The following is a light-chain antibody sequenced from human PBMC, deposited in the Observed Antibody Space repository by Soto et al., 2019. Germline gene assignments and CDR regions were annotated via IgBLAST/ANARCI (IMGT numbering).Light chain of an antibody. CDR1: SSDVGGYNY. CDR3: SSYTSSITLLYV. V-gene: IGLV2-14*03. CDR2: DVS. J-gene: IGLJ1*01. Sequence: QSALTQPASVSGSPGQSITISCIGTSSDVGGYNYVSWYQHHPGKAPKLMIYDVSNRPSGVSNRFSGSKSGNTASLTISGLQAEDEADYYCSSYTSSITLLYVFGTGTKVTVL.